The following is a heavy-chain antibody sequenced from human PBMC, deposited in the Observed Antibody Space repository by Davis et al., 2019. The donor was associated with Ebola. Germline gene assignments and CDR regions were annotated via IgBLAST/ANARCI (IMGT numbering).Heavy chain of an antibody. CDR1: GYTFTGYY. D-gene: IGHD3-22*01. V-gene: IGHV1-2*02. CDR3: ARVQYYDSSGDAFDI. CDR2: INPNSGGT. Sequence: ASVKVSCKASGYTFTGYYMHWVRQAPGQGLEWMGWINPNSGGTNYAQKFQGRVTMTRDTSISTAYMELSRLRSDDTAVYYCARVQYYDSSGDAFDIWGQGTMVTVSS. J-gene: IGHJ3*02.